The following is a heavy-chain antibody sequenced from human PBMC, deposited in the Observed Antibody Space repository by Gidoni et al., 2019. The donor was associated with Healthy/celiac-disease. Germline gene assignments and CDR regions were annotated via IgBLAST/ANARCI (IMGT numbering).Heavy chain of an antibody. Sequence: QVQLQESGPGLVQPSETLSLTCTVSGGSISSYSWSWIRQPAGQGLEWIGRIYTSGSTNYNPSLKSRVTMSVDTSKNQFSLKLSSVTAADTAVYYCARDRGRFGDFWSGYYPGYYGMDVWGQGTTVTVSS. J-gene: IGHJ6*02. CDR3: ARDRGRFGDFWSGYYPGYYGMDV. CDR1: GGSISSYS. CDR2: IYTSGST. D-gene: IGHD3-3*01. V-gene: IGHV4-4*07.